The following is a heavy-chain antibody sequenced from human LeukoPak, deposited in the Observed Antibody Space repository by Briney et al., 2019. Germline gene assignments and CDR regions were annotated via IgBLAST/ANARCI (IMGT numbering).Heavy chain of an antibody. D-gene: IGHD3-22*01. V-gene: IGHV4-59*01. CDR3: ARDKGNDYYDSSGYYFPWHYYGMDV. J-gene: IGHJ6*02. CDR1: GGSISSYY. CDR2: IYYSGST. Sequence: PSETLSLTCTVSGGSISSYYWSWIRQPPGKGREWIGYIYYSGSTNYNPSLKSRVTISVDTSKNQFSLKLSSVTAADTAVYYCARDKGNDYYDSSGYYFPWHYYGMDVWGQGTTVTVSS.